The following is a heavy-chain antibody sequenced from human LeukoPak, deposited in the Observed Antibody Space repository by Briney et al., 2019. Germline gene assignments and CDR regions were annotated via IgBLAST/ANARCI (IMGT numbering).Heavy chain of an antibody. J-gene: IGHJ4*02. D-gene: IGHD3-3*01. Sequence: GGSLRLSCAASGFTFSSYEMNWVRQAPGKGLEWVSSISSGSTYIYYADSVKGRFTISRDNAKNSLYLQMNSLRAEDTAVYYCARDRNTDFWSGYYTNYFDYWGQGTLVTVSS. CDR1: GFTFSSYE. V-gene: IGHV3-21*01. CDR2: ISSGSTYI. CDR3: ARDRNTDFWSGYYTNYFDY.